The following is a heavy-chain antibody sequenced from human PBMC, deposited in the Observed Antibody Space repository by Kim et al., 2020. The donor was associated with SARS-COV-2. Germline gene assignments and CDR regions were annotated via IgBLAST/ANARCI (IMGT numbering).Heavy chain of an antibody. D-gene: IGHD3-10*01. CDR3: AKLYFYGSAYYFDY. Sequence: GGSLRLSCAASGFIFSDHYMDWVRQAPGKGLEWVGRSRNKANSYTTEYAASVKGRFTISRDDSKNTLYLQMNSVNTEDTAVYYCAKLYFYGSAYYFDYWGQGTLVTVSS. CDR2: SRNKANSYTT. J-gene: IGHJ4*02. V-gene: IGHV3-72*01. CDR1: GFIFSDHY.